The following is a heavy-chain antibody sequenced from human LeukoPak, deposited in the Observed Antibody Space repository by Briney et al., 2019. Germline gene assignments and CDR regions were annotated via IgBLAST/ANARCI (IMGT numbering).Heavy chain of an antibody. CDR1: GFTFSSYA. CDR2: ISYDGSNK. D-gene: IGHD2-2*02. J-gene: IGHJ5*02. Sequence: GGSLRLSCAASGFTFSSYAMHWVRQAPGKGLEWVAVISYDGSNKYYADSAKGRFTISRDNSKNTLYLQMNSLRAEDTAVYYCARDLGYGFYCSSTSCYRGDNWFDPWGQGTLVTVSS. CDR3: ARDLGYGFYCSSTSCYRGDNWFDP. V-gene: IGHV3-30-3*01.